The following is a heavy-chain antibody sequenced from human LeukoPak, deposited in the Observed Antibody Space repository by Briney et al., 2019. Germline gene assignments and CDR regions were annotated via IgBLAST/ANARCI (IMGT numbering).Heavy chain of an antibody. Sequence: GGSLRLSCAASGFTLSSYAMSWVRQAPGKGLEWVSAISVSGNTYQADSVKGRFTISRDSSKNTLYLQMPRLRAEDAAVYYCAKAPVTTCSGAYCYPFDYWGQGTLVTVSS. CDR3: AKAPVTTCSGAYCYPFDY. D-gene: IGHD2-21*01. V-gene: IGHV3-23*01. CDR2: ISVSGNT. J-gene: IGHJ4*02. CDR1: GFTLSSYA.